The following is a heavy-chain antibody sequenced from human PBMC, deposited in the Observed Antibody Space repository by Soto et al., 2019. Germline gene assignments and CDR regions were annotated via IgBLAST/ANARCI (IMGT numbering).Heavy chain of an antibody. CDR2: ISYDGINE. CDR3: AGDHYGGGSDPPHES. Sequence: VESGGGVVQPGRSLRLSCTDSGLTLTGHSMHWVRQAPGKGLEWLAGISYDGINEYYEESVKGRFTISRDRTDKTVYLEMNGPRLEETAIYYCAGDHYGGGSDPPHESWGQGTLVTVSS. J-gene: IGHJ4*02. D-gene: IGHD3-10*01. V-gene: IGHV3-30-3*01. CDR1: GLTLTGHS.